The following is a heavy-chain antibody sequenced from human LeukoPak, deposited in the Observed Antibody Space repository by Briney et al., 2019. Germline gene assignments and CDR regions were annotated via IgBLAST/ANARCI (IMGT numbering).Heavy chain of an antibody. CDR1: GGSISSRSYY. J-gene: IGHJ4*02. Sequence: SETLSLTCTVSGGSISSRSYYWGWIRQPPGKGLEWIGSIYYSGSTYYNPSLKSRVTISVDTSKNQFSPKLSSVTAADTAVYYCARLYCSSGICYLDYWGQGNLVTVSS. V-gene: IGHV4-39*01. D-gene: IGHD2-15*01. CDR2: IYYSGST. CDR3: ARLYCSSGICYLDY.